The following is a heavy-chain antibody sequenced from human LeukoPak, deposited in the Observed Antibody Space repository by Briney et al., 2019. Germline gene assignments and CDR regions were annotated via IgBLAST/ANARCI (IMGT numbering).Heavy chain of an antibody. CDR2: IRVGGGST. CDR1: AFTFSSYA. Sequence: GGSLRLSCAASAFTFSSYAMNWVRQAPGKGLEWVSGIRVGGGSTYYPDSVKGRFTISRDNSKNTLYLQMDSLRAEDTALYYCAKGSGINHYHWIDPWGQGTLVTVSS. D-gene: IGHD1-14*01. V-gene: IGHV3-23*01. CDR3: AKGSGINHYHWIDP. J-gene: IGHJ5*02.